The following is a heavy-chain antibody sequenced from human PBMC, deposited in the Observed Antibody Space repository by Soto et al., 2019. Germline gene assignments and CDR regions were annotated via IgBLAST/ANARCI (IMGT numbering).Heavy chain of an antibody. J-gene: IGHJ4*02. CDR1: GYTFTSYD. V-gene: IGHV1-8*01. D-gene: IGHD6-13*01. CDR3: ADLYIAAAFPGSNKKVPTNDY. Sequence: ASVKVSCKASGYTFTSYDINWVRQATGQGLEWMGWMNPNSGNTGYAQKFQGRVTMTRNTSISTAYMELSSLRSEDTAVYYCADLYIAAAFPGSNKKVPTNDYWGQGTLVTVSS. CDR2: MNPNSGNT.